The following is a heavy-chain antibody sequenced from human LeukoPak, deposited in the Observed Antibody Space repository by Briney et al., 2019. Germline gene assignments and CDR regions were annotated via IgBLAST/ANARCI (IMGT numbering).Heavy chain of an antibody. CDR1: GYTFTSYG. J-gene: IGHJ6*02. CDR3: ARDRLLEGYYGSGSPYYYYYGMDV. V-gene: IGHV1-18*01. Sequence: GASVKVSCKASGYTFTSYGISWVRQAPGQGLEWMGWISAYNGNTNYAQKLQGRVTMTTDTSTSTAYMELRSLRSDDTAVYYCARDRLLEGYYGSGSPYYYYYGMDVWGQGTTVTVSS. D-gene: IGHD3-10*01. CDR2: ISAYNGNT.